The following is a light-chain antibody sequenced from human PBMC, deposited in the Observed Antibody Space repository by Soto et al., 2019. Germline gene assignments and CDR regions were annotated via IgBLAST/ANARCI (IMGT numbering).Light chain of an antibody. CDR3: QQYDNLPLT. Sequence: DIQMTQSPSSLSASVGDRVTITCQASQDISNYLNWYQQKPGKAPKLLIYDASNLETGVPSRFSGRGSRKDCTLTISSRQTEDMATYDCQQYDNLPLTFGGGTKVEIK. V-gene: IGKV1-33*01. CDR2: DAS. CDR1: QDISNY. J-gene: IGKJ4*01.